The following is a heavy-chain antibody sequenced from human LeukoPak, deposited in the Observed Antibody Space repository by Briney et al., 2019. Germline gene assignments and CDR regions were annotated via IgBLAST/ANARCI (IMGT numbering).Heavy chain of an antibody. Sequence: GGSPRLSSADSAVPLTNAYMSSARHAPRNRLEWASVIYSGGTTYYADSVKGRFTISRDNSKNTLYLQMSGLRAEDTALYYCARGGAYDSHGVLDYWGQGALVTVSS. V-gene: IGHV3-53*01. CDR1: AVPLTNAY. D-gene: IGHD5-12*01. J-gene: IGHJ4*02. CDR3: ARGGAYDSHGVLDY. CDR2: IYSGGTT.